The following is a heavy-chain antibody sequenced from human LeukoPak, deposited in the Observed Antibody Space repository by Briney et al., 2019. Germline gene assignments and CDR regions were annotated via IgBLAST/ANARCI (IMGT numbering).Heavy chain of an antibody. J-gene: IGHJ4*02. D-gene: IGHD6-19*01. Sequence: SETLSLTCAVYGGSFSGYYWSWIRQPPGKGLEWIGEINHSGSTNYNPSLKSRVTISVDTSKNQFSLKLSPATAADTAVYYCERASGQWLVRRHDYWGQGTLVTVSS. CDR2: INHSGST. CDR1: GGSFSGYY. CDR3: ERASGQWLVRRHDY. V-gene: IGHV4-34*01.